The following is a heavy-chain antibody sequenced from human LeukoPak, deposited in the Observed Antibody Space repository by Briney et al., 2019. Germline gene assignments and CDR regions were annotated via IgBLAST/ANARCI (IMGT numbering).Heavy chain of an antibody. V-gene: IGHV3-53*01. D-gene: IGHD6-13*01. CDR2: IYSGGST. Sequence: GGSLRLSCAASGFTVSSNYMSWVRQAPGKGLEWVSVIYSGGSTYYADSAKGRFTISRDNSKNTLYLQMNSLRAEDTAVYYCARGLGSSWYQFDYWGQGTLVTVSS. CDR3: ARGLGSSWYQFDY. J-gene: IGHJ4*02. CDR1: GFTVSSNY.